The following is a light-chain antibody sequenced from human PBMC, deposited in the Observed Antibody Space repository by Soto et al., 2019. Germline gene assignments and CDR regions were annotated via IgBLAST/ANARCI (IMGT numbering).Light chain of an antibody. Sequence: QSALTQPASVSGSPGQSITISCSGTSSDVGGYNYVSWYQQHPGKAPRVMIYDVSNRPSGVSDRFSGSKSGNTATLTISGLQADDEADYYCISYTSDNTYVFASGTKLTVL. CDR3: ISYTSDNTYV. CDR2: DVS. CDR1: SSDVGGYNY. V-gene: IGLV2-14*03. J-gene: IGLJ1*01.